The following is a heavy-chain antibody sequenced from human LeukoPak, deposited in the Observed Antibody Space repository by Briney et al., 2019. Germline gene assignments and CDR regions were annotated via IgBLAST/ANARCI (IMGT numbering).Heavy chain of an antibody. D-gene: IGHD4-17*01. CDR3: ARYGDYLYYFDY. V-gene: IGHV3-23*01. Sequence: GGSLRLSCAASGFTLSSYAMSWVRQAPGKGLEWVSAISGSGGSTYYADSVKGRFTISRDNSKNTLYLQMNSLRAEDTAVYYCARYGDYLYYFDYWGQGTLVTVSS. CDR2: ISGSGGST. J-gene: IGHJ4*02. CDR1: GFTLSSYA.